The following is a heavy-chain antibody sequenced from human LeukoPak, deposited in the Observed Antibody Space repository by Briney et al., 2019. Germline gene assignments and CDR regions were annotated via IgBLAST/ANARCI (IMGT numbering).Heavy chain of an antibody. Sequence: ASVKVSCKASGYTFTGYYMHWVRQAPGQGLEWMGWINPNSGGTNYAQKFQGRVTTTRDTSISTAYMELSRLRSDDTAVYYCARGGYYDSSGYYWGYYYYYMDVWGKGTTVTVSS. CDR1: GYTFTGYY. J-gene: IGHJ6*03. D-gene: IGHD3-22*01. CDR3: ARGGYYDSSGYYWGYYYYYMDV. CDR2: INPNSGGT. V-gene: IGHV1-2*02.